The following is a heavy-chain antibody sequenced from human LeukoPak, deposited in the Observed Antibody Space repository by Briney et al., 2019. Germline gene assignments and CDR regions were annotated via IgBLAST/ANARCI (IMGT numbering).Heavy chain of an antibody. V-gene: IGHV4-59*01. CDR3: ARGVPHYYDSSGYPQENXXXGXXXXVSSGSASAPTYPID. J-gene: IGHJ4*01. CDR2: MYYSGSP. Sequence: SETLSLTCTVSGGSISSYYWSWIRQPPGRGLEWIGYMYYSGSPKYNPSLKSRVTISVDTSKNQFSLKLSSVTAADTAVYYCARGVPHYYDSSGYPQENXXXGXXXXVSSGSASAPTYPID. CDR1: GGSISSYY. D-gene: IGHD3-22*01.